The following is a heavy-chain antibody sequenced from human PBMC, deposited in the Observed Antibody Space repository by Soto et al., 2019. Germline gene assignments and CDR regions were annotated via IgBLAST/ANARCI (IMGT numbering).Heavy chain of an antibody. CDR1: GGTFSSYA. V-gene: IGHV1-69*13. CDR3: ARVRKNHMDRGVINPYYYYGMDV. Sequence: GASVKVSCKASGGTFSSYAISWVRQAPGQGLEWMGGIIPIFGTANYAQKFQGRVTITADESTSTAYMELSSLRSEDTAVYYCARVRKNHMDRGVINPYYYYGMDVWGQGTTVTVSS. J-gene: IGHJ6*02. CDR2: IIPIFGTA. D-gene: IGHD3-10*01.